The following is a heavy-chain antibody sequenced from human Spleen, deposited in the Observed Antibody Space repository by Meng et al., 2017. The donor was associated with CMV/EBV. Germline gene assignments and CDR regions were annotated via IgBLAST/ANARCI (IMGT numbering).Heavy chain of an antibody. CDR3: ARDASNRAGWFDH. V-gene: IGHV4-31*02. CDR1: GGSINSGGYY. J-gene: IGHJ5*02. CDR2: IHDSGDT. D-gene: IGHD1-14*01. Sequence: SGGSINSGGYYWTWIRQHPGKDLEWIGFIHDSGDTYYKPSLKSRVSISIDTSENQFSLKLRSVTAADTAIYYCARDASNRAGWFDHWGQGALVTVSS.